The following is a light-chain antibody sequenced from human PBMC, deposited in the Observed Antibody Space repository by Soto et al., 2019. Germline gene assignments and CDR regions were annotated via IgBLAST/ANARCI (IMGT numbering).Light chain of an antibody. J-gene: IGKJ1*01. V-gene: IGKV3-20*01. CDR1: QSVTSNC. CDR3: QHYVTSLTT. CDR2: GAS. Sequence: EILLTQSPATLSLSPGERATISCGAGQSVTSNCLAWYQQKPGQAPRLLIFGASIRVTGIPDRFIGSGSGTEFTLTISRLEPEDFAVYYRQHYVTSLTTFGQGTKVDIK.